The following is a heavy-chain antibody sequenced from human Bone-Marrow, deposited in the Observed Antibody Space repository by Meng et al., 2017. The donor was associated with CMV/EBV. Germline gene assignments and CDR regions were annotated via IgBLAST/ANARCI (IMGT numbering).Heavy chain of an antibody. D-gene: IGHD3-3*01. CDR1: GFTFSDYY. J-gene: IGHJ5*02. V-gene: IGHV3-11*04. CDR2: ISGSGIHI. Sequence: GESLKISCAASGFTFSDYYMSWIRQAPGKGLEWLSYISGSGIHIYYSDSVKGRFTISRDNAKNSMYLQMNNLRAEDTAVYYCAGSCWSASRIRFDPWGQGTRVTCSS. CDR3: AGSCWSASRIRFDP.